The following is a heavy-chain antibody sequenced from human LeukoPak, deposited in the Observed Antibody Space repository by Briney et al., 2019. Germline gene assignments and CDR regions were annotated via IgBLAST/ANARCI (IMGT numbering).Heavy chain of an antibody. D-gene: IGHD6-13*01. CDR2: ISSSSSYT. V-gene: IGHV3-21*05. Sequence: PGGSLRLSCAASGFTFSSYGMNWGRQGPGKGLEWVSYISSSSSYTNYADSVKGRFTISRDNAKNSLFLQMNSLRPEDTAVYYCARAYSTAWFDYWGQGTLVTVSS. CDR3: ARAYSTAWFDY. J-gene: IGHJ4*02. CDR1: GFTFSSYG.